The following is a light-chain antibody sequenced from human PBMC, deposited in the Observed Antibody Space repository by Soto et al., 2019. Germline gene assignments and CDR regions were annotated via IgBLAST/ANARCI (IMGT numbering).Light chain of an antibody. V-gene: IGKV1-5*03. CDR2: KAS. CDR1: QSISSW. CDR3: QQYNSYSTWT. J-gene: IGKJ1*01. Sequence: DIQMTQSPSTLSASVGDRVTITCRASQSISSWLAWYQQKPGKAPKLLIYKASSLESGFPSRFSGSRSGTEFPLTISSLQPDDFATFYCQQYNSYSTWTFGQGTKVEIK.